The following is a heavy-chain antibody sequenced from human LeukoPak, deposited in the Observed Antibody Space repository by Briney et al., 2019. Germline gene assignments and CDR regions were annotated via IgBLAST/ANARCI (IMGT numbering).Heavy chain of an antibody. CDR1: GGSISSYY. J-gene: IGHJ4*02. CDR3: ARRGYYYDSSGYYFFDY. CDR2: IYYSGST. D-gene: IGHD3-22*01. Sequence: PSETLSLTCTVSGGSISSYYWSWIRQPPGKGLEWIGYIYYSGSTNYNPFLKSRVTISVDTSKNQFSLKLSSVTAADTAVYYCARRGYYYDSSGYYFFDYWGQGTLVTVSS. V-gene: IGHV4-59*08.